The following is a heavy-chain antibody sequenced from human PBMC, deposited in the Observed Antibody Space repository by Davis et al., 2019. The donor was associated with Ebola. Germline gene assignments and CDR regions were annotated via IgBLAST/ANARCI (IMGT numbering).Heavy chain of an antibody. D-gene: IGHD6-25*01. CDR2: ISGDSFGT. V-gene: IGHV3-23*01. J-gene: IGHJ4*02. CDR3: AKDIRGFNRPIDC. Sequence: GGSLRLSCIASRFTFNNYAMNWVRQAPGKGLEWVSSISGDSFGTSYADSVKGRFTISRDSSKNTLYLQMNNLRADDTAVYYCAKDIRGFNRPIDCWGQGTLVTVSS. CDR1: RFTFNNYA.